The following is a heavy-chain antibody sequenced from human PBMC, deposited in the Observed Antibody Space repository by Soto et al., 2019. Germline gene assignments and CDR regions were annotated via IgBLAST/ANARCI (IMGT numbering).Heavy chain of an antibody. D-gene: IGHD3-16*02. CDR3: ARGVHLGELSLSPHWGYYYMDV. CDR1: GGTFSSYT. V-gene: IGHV1-69*02. Sequence: RASVKVSCKASGGTFSSYTISWVRQAPGQGLEWMGRIIPILGIANYAQKFQGRVTITADKSTSTAYMELSSLRSEDAAVYYCARGVHLGELSLSPHWGYYYMDVWGKGTTVTVSS. J-gene: IGHJ6*03. CDR2: IIPILGIA.